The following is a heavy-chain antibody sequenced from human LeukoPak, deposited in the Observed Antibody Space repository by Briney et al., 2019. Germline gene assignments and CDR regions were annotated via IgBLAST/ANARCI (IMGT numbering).Heavy chain of an antibody. J-gene: IGHJ4*02. CDR1: GYTFTSYY. D-gene: IGHD6-19*01. CDR2: ISPYNANT. CDR3: ARGPHSGWIGY. Sequence: ASVKVSCKASGYTFTSYYISWVRQAPGQGLEWMGWISPYNANTNYAQKLQGRITMTTDTSTSTAYMELRSLRSDDTAVYYCARGPHSGWIGYWGQGALVTVSS. V-gene: IGHV1-18*01.